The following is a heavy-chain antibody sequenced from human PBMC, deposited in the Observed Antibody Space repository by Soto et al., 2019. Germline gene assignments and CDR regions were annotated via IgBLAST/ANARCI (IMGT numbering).Heavy chain of an antibody. D-gene: IGHD2-2*01. CDR1: GFTFSRFA. J-gene: IGHJ5*02. Sequence: EVQLLESGGDLVHPGGSLRLSCAASGFTFSRFAMSWVRQTPGKGLEWVSAISGSGDATYYADSVKGRFTISRDNSRNTLYLQMNSLRAEDTDLYFCASVLIGYCSIDSCYAYWFDPRGQGILVTVSS. CDR3: ASVLIGYCSIDSCYAYWFDP. CDR2: ISGSGDAT. V-gene: IGHV3-23*01.